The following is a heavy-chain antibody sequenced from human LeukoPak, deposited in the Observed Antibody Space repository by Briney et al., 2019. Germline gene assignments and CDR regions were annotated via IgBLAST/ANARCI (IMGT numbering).Heavy chain of an antibody. V-gene: IGHV3-48*03. CDR1: GFTFNNFE. CDR2: ISSSGNTI. D-gene: IGHD3-22*01. J-gene: IGHJ4*02. Sequence: GGSLRLSCAASGFTFNNFEMTWVRQAPGKGLEWVSYISSSGNTIYYADSVKGRFTISGDNAKNSLYLQMNSLRAEDTALYFCARGPPNYYDSSGYFYLWGQGTLVTVSS. CDR3: ARGPPNYYDSSGYFYL.